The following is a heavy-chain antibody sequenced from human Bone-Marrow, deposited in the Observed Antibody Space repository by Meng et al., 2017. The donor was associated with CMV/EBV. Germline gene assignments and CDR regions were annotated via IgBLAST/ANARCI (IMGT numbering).Heavy chain of an antibody. CDR2: ISSSSTI. CDR3: ATYSYYDFWSGYYGGWFDP. Sequence: GESLKISCAASGFTFSSYSMNWVRQAPGKGLEWVSYISSSSTIYYADSVKGRFAISRDNAKNSLYLQMNSLRAEDTAVYYCATYSYYDFWSGYYGGWFDPWGQGTLVTVSS. J-gene: IGHJ5*02. D-gene: IGHD3-3*01. V-gene: IGHV3-48*04. CDR1: GFTFSSYS.